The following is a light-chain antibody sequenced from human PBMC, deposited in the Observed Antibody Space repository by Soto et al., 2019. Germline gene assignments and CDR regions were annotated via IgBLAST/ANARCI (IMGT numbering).Light chain of an antibody. CDR3: QQLYIFPLT. Sequence: IHLTQSASFLSASLGDIVTITSQASQGISSFLAWYQQTPGKATNLLMYAASTLQSGVPSRFSGGESGIEYTLTISSLQSEDSATYYCQQLYIFPLTFGQGTRLEIK. CDR1: QGISSF. V-gene: IGKV1-9*01. CDR2: AAS. J-gene: IGKJ5*01.